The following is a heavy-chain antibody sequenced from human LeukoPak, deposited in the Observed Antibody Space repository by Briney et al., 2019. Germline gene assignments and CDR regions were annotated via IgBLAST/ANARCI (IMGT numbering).Heavy chain of an antibody. Sequence: SETLSLTCTVSGGSISSYYWSWIRQPPGKGLEWIGYIYYSGSTNYNPSLKSRVTISVDTSKNQFSLKLSSVTAADTAVYYCARGTLGVVLPSHGAFDIWGQGTMVTVSS. V-gene: IGHV4-59*01. CDR1: GGSISSYY. J-gene: IGHJ3*02. D-gene: IGHD2-15*01. CDR3: ARGTLGVVLPSHGAFDI. CDR2: IYYSGST.